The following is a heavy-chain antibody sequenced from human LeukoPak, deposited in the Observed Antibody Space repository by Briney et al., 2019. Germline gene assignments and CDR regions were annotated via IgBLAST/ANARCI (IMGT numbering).Heavy chain of an antibody. J-gene: IGHJ4*02. Sequence: GGSLRLSCAASAFNVSNNYMSWVRQAPGKGLEWVANIKQDGSEKYYVDSVKGRFTISRDNAKNSLYLQMNSLRAEDTAVYYCANGDGFDYWGQGTLVTVSS. V-gene: IGHV3-7*01. D-gene: IGHD5-24*01. CDR3: ANGDGFDY. CDR2: IKQDGSEK. CDR1: AFNVSNNY.